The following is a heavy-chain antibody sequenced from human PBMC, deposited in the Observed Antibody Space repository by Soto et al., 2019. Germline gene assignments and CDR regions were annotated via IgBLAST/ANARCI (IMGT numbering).Heavy chain of an antibody. V-gene: IGHV3-48*04. J-gene: IGHJ4*02. D-gene: IGHD4-4*01. CDR3: ARHYSNSGFDY. Sequence: GGSLRLACAASGFTFSSYGMHWVRQTPGKGLEWVSHISSSGSTIDYADSVKGRFTISRDNAKNSLYLQMNSLRAYDTAVYYCARHYSNSGFDYWGQGTLVTVSS. CDR2: ISSSGSTI. CDR1: GFTFSSYG.